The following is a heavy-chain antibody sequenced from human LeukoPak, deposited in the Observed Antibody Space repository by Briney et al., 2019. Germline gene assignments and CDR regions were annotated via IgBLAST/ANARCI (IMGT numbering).Heavy chain of an antibody. D-gene: IGHD2-15*01. CDR1: GFTFSSYA. V-gene: IGHV3-23*01. CDR2: ISGSGGST. CDR3: AKDSGRGVAAILDY. Sequence: GSLRLSCAASGFTFSSYAMSWVRQAPGKGLEWVSAISGSGGSTYYADSVKGRFTISRDNSKNTLYLQMNSLRAEDTAVYYCAKDSGRGVAAILDYWGQGTLVTVSS. J-gene: IGHJ4*02.